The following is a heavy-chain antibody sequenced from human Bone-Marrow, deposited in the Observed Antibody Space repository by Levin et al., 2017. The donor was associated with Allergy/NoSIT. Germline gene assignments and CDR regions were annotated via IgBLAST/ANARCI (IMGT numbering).Heavy chain of an antibody. J-gene: IGHJ4*02. Sequence: ASVKVSCKASGGTFSNYAISWVRQAPGQGLEWMGGITPIFGTANYAQKFQGRVTITADESTSTAYMELSSLRSEDTAVYFCAREGMATITNPFDYWGQGTLVTVSS. CDR1: GGTFSNYA. D-gene: IGHD5-24*01. CDR3: AREGMATITNPFDY. V-gene: IGHV1-69*13. CDR2: ITPIFGTA.